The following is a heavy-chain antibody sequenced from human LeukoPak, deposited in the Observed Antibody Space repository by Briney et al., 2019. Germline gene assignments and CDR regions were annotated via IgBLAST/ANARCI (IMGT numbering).Heavy chain of an antibody. D-gene: IGHD5-18*01. CDR1: GGSFSGYY. CDR3: ARVRLRLVDY. J-gene: IGHJ4*02. Sequence: SETLSLTCAVYGGSFSGYYWSWIRQPPGKGLEWIGEINHSGSTNYNPSLKSRVTMSVDTSKNQFSLKLSSVTAADTAVYYCARVRLRLVDYWGQGTLVTVSS. V-gene: IGHV4-34*01. CDR2: INHSGST.